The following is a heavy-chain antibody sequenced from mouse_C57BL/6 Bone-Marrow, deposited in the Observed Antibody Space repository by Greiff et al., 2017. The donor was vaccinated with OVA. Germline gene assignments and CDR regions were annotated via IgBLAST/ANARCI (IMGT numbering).Heavy chain of an antibody. V-gene: IGHV1-18*01. J-gene: IGHJ3*01. D-gene: IGHD1-1*01. CDR3: AREEITTPFAY. Sequence: VQLQQSGPELVKPGASVKLPCTASGYTFPDSTMAWVRQSHGKSLEWIGAINPNNGGTIYNKKFKGKATLTVDKSSSTAYMELRSLTSEDTAVYYCAREEITTPFAYWGKGTLVTVSA. CDR1: GYTFPDST. CDR2: INPNNGGT.